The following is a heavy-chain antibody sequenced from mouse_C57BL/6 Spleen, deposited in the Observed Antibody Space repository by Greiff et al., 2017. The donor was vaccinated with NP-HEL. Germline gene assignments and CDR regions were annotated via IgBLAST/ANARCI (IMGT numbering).Heavy chain of an antibody. J-gene: IGHJ3*01. Sequence: EVQLQESGPELVKPGASVKISCKASGYSFTDYNMNWVKQSNGKSLEWIGVINPNYGTTSYNQKFKGKATLTVDQSSSTAYMQLNSLTSEDSAVYNCARSDSSGYKAGFAYWGQGTLVTVSA. D-gene: IGHD3-2*01. CDR3: ARSDSSGYKAGFAY. CDR1: GYSFTDYN. V-gene: IGHV1-39*01. CDR2: INPNYGTT.